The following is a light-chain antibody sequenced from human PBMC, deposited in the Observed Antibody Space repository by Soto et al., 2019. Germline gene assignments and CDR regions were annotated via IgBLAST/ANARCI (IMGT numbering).Light chain of an antibody. Sequence: AIRMTQSPSSLSASTGDRVTITCRASQGISSYLAWYQQKPGKAPKLLIYVASTLQSGVPSRFSGSGSGTDFTLTISCLQSEDFATYYCQQYYSYPSITFGQGTRLEIK. V-gene: IGKV1-8*01. CDR3: QQYYSYPSIT. J-gene: IGKJ5*01. CDR1: QGISSY. CDR2: VAS.